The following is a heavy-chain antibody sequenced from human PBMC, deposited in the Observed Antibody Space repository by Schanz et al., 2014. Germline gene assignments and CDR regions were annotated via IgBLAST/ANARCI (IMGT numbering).Heavy chain of an antibody. D-gene: IGHD2-15*01. CDR1: GFTLRSYA. CDR3: ARDRGYCSGGSCLTFDY. CDR2: ISYDGSNK. V-gene: IGHV3-30-3*01. J-gene: IGHJ4*02. Sequence: QAQLVESGGGVVQPGRPLRLSCAAYGFTLRSYAMHWVRQAPGKGLEWVAVISYDGSNKYYADSVKGRFTISRDNSKNTLYLQMNTLRAEDTAVYYFARDRGYCSGGSCLTFDYWGQGTLVTVSS.